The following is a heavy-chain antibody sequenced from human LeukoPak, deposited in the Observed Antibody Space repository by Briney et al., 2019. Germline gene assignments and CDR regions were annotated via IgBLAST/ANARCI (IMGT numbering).Heavy chain of an antibody. J-gene: IGHJ4*02. CDR2: ISAYNGNT. V-gene: IGHV1-18*01. Sequence: ASVKVSCKASGYTFTSYGISWVRQARGQGLDCMGWISAYNGNTNYAQKLQGRVTMTTDTSTSTDYMELRSLRSDDTAVYYCARSSAIAAAGTLDYWGQGTLVTVSS. CDR3: ARSSAIAAAGTLDY. D-gene: IGHD6-13*01. CDR1: GYTFTSYG.